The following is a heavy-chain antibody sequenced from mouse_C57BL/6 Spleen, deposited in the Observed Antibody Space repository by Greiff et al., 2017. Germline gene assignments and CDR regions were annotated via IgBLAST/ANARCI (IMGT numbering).Heavy chain of an antibody. V-gene: IGHV5-4*01. Sequence: EVMLVESGGGLVKPGGSLKLSCAASGFTFSSYAMSWVRQTPEKRLEWVATISDGGSYTYYPDNVKGRFTISRDNAKNNLYLQMSHLKSEDTAMYYCARDPSYYGSSSFDYWGQGTTLTVSS. CDR3: ARDPSYYGSSSFDY. J-gene: IGHJ2*01. D-gene: IGHD1-1*01. CDR1: GFTFSSYA. CDR2: ISDGGSYT.